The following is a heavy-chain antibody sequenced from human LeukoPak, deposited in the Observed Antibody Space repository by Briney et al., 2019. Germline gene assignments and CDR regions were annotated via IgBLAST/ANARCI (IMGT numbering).Heavy chain of an antibody. CDR3: ARDSAHSSSWYYFDY. Sequence: GGSLRLSCAASGFTFSSYVMSWVRQAPGKGLEWVSAISGSSVSTYHADSVKGRFTISRDNSKNTLYLQMNSLRAEDTAVYYCARDSAHSSSWYYFDYWGQGTLVTVSS. J-gene: IGHJ4*02. V-gene: IGHV3-23*01. CDR2: ISGSSVST. CDR1: GFTFSSYV. D-gene: IGHD6-13*01.